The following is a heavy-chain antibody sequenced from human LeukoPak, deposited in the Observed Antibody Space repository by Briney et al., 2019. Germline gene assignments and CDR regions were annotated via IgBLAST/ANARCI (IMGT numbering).Heavy chain of an antibody. CDR1: GFTFSDYH. Sequence: PGGSPRLSCAASGFTFSDYHMSWIRQASGKGLEWVSYISSSGGTISYADSVKGRFTISRDNAKKSLYLQMNSLRAEDTAVYYCARGPVSSSGFFAYWGQGTLVTVSS. CDR2: ISSSGGTI. CDR3: ARGPVSSSGFFAY. V-gene: IGHV3-11*01. D-gene: IGHD6-19*01. J-gene: IGHJ4*02.